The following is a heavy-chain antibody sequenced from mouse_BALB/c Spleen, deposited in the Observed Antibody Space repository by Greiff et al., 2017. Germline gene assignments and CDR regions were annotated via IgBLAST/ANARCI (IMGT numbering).Heavy chain of an antibody. Sequence: EVQGVESGGDLVKPGGSLKLSCAASGFTFSSYGMSWVRQTPDKRLEWVATISSGGSYTYYPDSVKGRFTISRDNAKNTLYLQMSSLKSEDTAMYYCAREGRYAMDYWGQGTSVTVSS. J-gene: IGHJ4*01. CDR2: ISSGGSYT. CDR3: AREGRYAMDY. CDR1: GFTFSSYG. V-gene: IGHV5-6*01.